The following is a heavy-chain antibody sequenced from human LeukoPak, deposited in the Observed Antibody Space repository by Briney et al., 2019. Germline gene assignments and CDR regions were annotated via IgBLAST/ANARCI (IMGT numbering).Heavy chain of an antibody. CDR2: IYYSGST. D-gene: IGHD2-2*01. J-gene: IGHJ6*02. V-gene: IGHV4-59*08. Sequence: PSETLSLTCTVSGGSISSYYWSWIRQPPGKGLEWIGYIYYSGSTNYNPSLKSRVTISVDTSKNQFSLKLSSVTAADTAVYYCARAVVVPAAKGGYYYYYHGMDVWGQGTTVTVSS. CDR3: ARAVVVPAAKGGYYYYYHGMDV. CDR1: GGSISSYY.